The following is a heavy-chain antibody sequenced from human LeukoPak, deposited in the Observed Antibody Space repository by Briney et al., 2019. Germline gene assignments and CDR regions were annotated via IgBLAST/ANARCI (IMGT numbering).Heavy chain of an antibody. CDR3: VRDGTSFDY. V-gene: IGHV6-1*01. D-gene: IGHD1-1*01. CDR2: TYYRSRWYN. CDR1: GDSVSSNSVA. Sequence: SQTLSLTCAISGDSVSSNSVAWNWISQSPSRGLEWLGRTYYRSRWYNDYAVSVKSRITINPDTSKNQFSLQLNSVTPEDTAVYYCVRDGTSFDYWGQGTLVTVSS. J-gene: IGHJ4*02.